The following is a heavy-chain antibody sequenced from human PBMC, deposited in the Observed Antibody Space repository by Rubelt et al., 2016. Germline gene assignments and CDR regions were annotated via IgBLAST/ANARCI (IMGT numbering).Heavy chain of an antibody. CDR3: ARDGEGWAGSPLDPSDAFDI. D-gene: IGHD1-26*01. J-gene: IGHJ3*02. Sequence: GMNWVRQAPGKGLEWVAVIWYDGSNKYYADSVKGRFTISRDNSKNTLYLQMNSLRAEDTAVYYCARDGEGWAGSPLDPSDAFDIWGQGTMVTVSS. CDR2: IWYDGSNK. V-gene: IGHV3-33*01. CDR1: G.